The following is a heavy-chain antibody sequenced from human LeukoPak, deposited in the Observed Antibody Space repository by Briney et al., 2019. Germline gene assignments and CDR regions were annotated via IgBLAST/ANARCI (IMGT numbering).Heavy chain of an antibody. CDR3: ARASGYSGKNWFDP. CDR1: GDSVSSNIAA. J-gene: IGHJ5*02. D-gene: IGHD5-12*01. V-gene: IGHV6-1*01. CDR2: TYYRSKWYN. Sequence: SRTLSLTCAISGDSVSSNIAAWNWIRQSPSRGLEWLGRTYYRSKWYNDYAVSVKSRITINPDTSKNQFSLQLNSVTPEDTAVYYCARASGYSGKNWFDPWGQGTLVTVSS.